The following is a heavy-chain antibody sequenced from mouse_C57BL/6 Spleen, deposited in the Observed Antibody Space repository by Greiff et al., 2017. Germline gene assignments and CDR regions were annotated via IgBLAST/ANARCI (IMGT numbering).Heavy chain of an antibody. V-gene: IGHV1-76*01. CDR2: IDPGSGNT. D-gene: IGHD1-1*01. J-gene: IGHJ4*01. CDR3: ARRYYGSRACYAMDY. CDR1: GYTFTDYY. Sequence: QVQLQQSGAELVRPGASVKLSCKASGYTFTDYYINWVKQRPGQGLEWSARIDPGSGNTYYNEKFKGKATLTAEKSSSTASMQLSILTSEDTAVYFGARRYYGSRACYAMDYWGQGTSVTVSS.